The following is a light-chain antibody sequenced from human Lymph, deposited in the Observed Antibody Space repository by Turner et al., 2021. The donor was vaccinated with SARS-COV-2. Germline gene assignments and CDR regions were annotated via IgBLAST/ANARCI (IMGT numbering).Light chain of an antibody. CDR2: GAS. CDR3: QQYGRSPMT. Sequence: ELVLTQSPGTLSLSPGESATLSCRASQSVSSSYLAWYQQKPGQAPRLLIYGASSRATGIPDRFNGSGSGTDFTLTISRLEPEDFAVYYCQQYGRSPMTFGQGTKVEIK. V-gene: IGKV3-20*01. CDR1: QSVSSSY. J-gene: IGKJ1*01.